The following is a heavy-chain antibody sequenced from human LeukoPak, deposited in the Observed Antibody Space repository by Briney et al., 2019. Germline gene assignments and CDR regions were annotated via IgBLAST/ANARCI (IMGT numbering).Heavy chain of an antibody. CDR3: AREEGYCSSSSCSAPFDY. J-gene: IGHJ4*02. Sequence: ASVKISCKVSGYTFTDYYMHWVQQAPGKGLEWMGLVDPEDGETIYAEKFQGRVTMTRDTSISTAYMELSRLRSDDTAVYYCAREEGYCSSSSCSAPFDYWGQGTLVTVSS. V-gene: IGHV1-69-2*01. CDR2: VDPEDGET. CDR1: GYTFTDYY. D-gene: IGHD2-2*01.